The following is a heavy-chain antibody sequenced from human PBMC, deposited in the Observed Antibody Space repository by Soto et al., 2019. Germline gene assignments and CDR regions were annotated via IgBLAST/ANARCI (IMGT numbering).Heavy chain of an antibody. CDR1: GGSISSGGYY. V-gene: IGHV4-31*03. CDR3: ARVDSSGYDDAFDI. J-gene: IGHJ3*02. Sequence: PSETLSLTCTVSGGSISSGGYYWSWIRQHPGKGLEWIGYIYYSGSTYYNPSLKSRVTIPVDTSKNQFSLKLSSVTAADTAVYYCARVDSSGYDDAFDIWGQGTMVTVSS. D-gene: IGHD3-22*01. CDR2: IYYSGST.